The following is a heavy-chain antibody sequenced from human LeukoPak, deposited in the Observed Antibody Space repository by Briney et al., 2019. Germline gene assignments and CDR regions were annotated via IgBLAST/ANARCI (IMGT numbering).Heavy chain of an antibody. D-gene: IGHD3-16*02. CDR1: GFNFNDAA. CDR3: AKDIHLSA. Sequence: GGSLRLSCAASGFNFNDAAMTWVRQAPGKGLEWVSLIASSGRNTYYTDSVRGRFTISRDNSKKTLSLQMNSLRVEDTAIYYCAKDIHLSAWGLGTMVTVSS. V-gene: IGHV3-23*01. CDR2: IASSGRNT. J-gene: IGHJ3*01.